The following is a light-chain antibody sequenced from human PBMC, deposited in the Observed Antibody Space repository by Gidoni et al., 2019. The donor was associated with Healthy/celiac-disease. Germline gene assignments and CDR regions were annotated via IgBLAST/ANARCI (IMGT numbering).Light chain of an antibody. J-gene: IGKJ1*01. CDR2: DAS. Sequence: DIQMTQSPSTLSASVGDRVTITCRASQSIRSWLAWSQQKPGKAPKLLIYDASSLESGVPSRFSGSGSGTEFTLTISSLQPDDFATYYCQQYNSYSKWTFGQGTKVEIK. V-gene: IGKV1-5*01. CDR1: QSIRSW. CDR3: QQYNSYSKWT.